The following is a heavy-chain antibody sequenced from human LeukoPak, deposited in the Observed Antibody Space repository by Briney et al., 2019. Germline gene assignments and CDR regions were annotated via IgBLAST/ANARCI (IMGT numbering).Heavy chain of an antibody. CDR3: ARDPPVAKDY. D-gene: IGHD5-12*01. CDR1: GFTFSSYW. CDR2: INQGGSDK. V-gene: IGHV3-7*01. J-gene: IGHJ4*02. Sequence: GGSLRLSCAASGFTFSSYWMSWVRQAPGKGPEWVANINQGGSDKYYVDSVKGRFTASRDNAKNSLYLQMNSLRVEDTAVYYCARDPPVAKDYWGQGTLVTVSS.